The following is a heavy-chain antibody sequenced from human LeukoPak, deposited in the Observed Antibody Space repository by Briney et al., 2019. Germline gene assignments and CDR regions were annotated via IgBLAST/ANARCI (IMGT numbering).Heavy chain of an antibody. CDR2: ISSSGSTK. CDR1: GFTFSSYQ. J-gene: IGHJ4*02. CDR3: ARHILWFGERHFDY. Sequence: GGSLRLSCAASGFTFSSYQMNWVRQAAGKGLEWVSYISSSGSTKYYADSVKSRFTISRDNTKNSLYLQMNSLKAEDTTVYYCARHILWFGERHFDYWGQGTLVTVSS. V-gene: IGHV3-48*03. D-gene: IGHD3-10*01.